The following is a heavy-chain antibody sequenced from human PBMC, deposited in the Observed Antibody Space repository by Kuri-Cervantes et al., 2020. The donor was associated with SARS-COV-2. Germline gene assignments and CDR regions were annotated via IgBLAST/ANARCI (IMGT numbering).Heavy chain of an antibody. D-gene: IGHD3-3*01. V-gene: IGHV1-24*01. CDR1: GYTLTELS. Sequence: ASVKVSCKVSGYTLTELSMHWVRQAPGKGLEWMGGFDPEDGETIYAQKFQGRVTMTEDTSTDTAYMELSSLRSEDTAVYYCATRFLEPYYYCMDVWGKGTTVTVSS. CDR2: FDPEDGET. J-gene: IGHJ6*03. CDR3: ATRFLEPYYYCMDV.